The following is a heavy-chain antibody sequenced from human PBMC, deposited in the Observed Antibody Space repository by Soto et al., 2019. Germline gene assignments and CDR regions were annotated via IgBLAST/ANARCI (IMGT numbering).Heavy chain of an antibody. V-gene: IGHV4-4*02. J-gene: IGHJ6*02. CDR1: GDSIIGTGW. D-gene: IGHD3-22*01. CDR2: VYHSGAT. CDR3: VRNGYYSLDV. Sequence: QVQLQESGPGLVRPSGTLSLTCAVSGDSIIGTGWWSWVRQSPGKGLDCIGEVYHSGATNYNPSLKSRVTISVDTSRNQCSLNLGSVTAADTAVYYCVRNGYYSLDVWGQGTTVTVSS.